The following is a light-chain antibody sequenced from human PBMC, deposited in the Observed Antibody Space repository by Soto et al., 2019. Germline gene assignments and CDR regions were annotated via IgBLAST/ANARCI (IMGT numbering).Light chain of an antibody. CDR1: SSDVGDYNY. Sequence: QSALTQPASMSGSPGQSITISCTGTSSDVGDYNYVSWYQQHPGKAPKLMIYEVSNRPSGVSNRFSGSKSGNTASLTISGLQAEDEAHYYCSSYTSISTVVFGGGTKLTVL. CDR3: SSYTSISTVV. J-gene: IGLJ2*01. V-gene: IGLV2-14*01. CDR2: EVS.